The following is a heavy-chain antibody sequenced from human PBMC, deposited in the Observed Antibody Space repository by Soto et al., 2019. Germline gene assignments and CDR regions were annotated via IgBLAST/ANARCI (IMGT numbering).Heavy chain of an antibody. J-gene: IGHJ5*02. CDR3: ARHPERIAEIWWIDP. V-gene: IGHV3-48*01. CDR2: ISSSSSTI. D-gene: IGHD6-13*01. Sequence: EVQLVESGGGLVQPGGSLRLSCAASGFTFSSYSMNWVRQAPGKGLEWVSYISSSSSTIYYADSVKGRFTISRDNAKNSLYLYMNSLRAEDTAVYYCARHPERIAEIWWIDPWGQGTLVTVSS. CDR1: GFTFSSYS.